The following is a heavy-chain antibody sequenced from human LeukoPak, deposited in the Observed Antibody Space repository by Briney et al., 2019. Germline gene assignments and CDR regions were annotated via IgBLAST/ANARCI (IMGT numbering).Heavy chain of an antibody. D-gene: IGHD2-2*01. CDR2: INPSGSST. J-gene: IGHJ4*02. Sequence: GASVKVSCKASGYSFTSHYMHWVRQAPGQGLEWMGLINPSGSSTLYAQKFQGRVTMTRDMSTTTAYMELSRLRSDDTAVYYCVRDRTKYCSSTSCPLDYWGQGTLVTVSS. CDR3: VRDRTKYCSSTSCPLDY. V-gene: IGHV1-46*01. CDR1: GYSFTSHY.